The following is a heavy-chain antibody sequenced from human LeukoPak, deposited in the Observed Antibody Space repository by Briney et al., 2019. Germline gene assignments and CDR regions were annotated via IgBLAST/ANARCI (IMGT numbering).Heavy chain of an antibody. CDR2: IYHSGST. J-gene: IGHJ4*02. V-gene: IGHV4-38-2*02. Sequence: SETLSLTYTVSGYSISSGYYWGWIRQPPGKGLEWIGSIYHSGSTNYNPSLKSRVTISVDTSKNQFSLKLSSVTAADTAVYYCARVGDFWSGYPFDYWGQGTLVTVSS. CDR3: ARVGDFWSGYPFDY. CDR1: GYSISSGYY. D-gene: IGHD3-3*01.